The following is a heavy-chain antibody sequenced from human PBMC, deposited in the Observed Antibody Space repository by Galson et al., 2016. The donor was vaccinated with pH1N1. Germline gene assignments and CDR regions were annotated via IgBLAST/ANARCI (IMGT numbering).Heavy chain of an antibody. CDR1: GYRFSGYY. CDR2: INPSSGGT. J-gene: IGHJ6*02. CDR3: ARGPYYYYSGLDV. V-gene: IGHV1-2*06. Sequence: SVKVSCKASGYRFSGYYIHWVRQAPGQGLEWMGRINPSSGGTKFAQKFQGRVILTRDTSITTAYMEGDALSSDDTAVYYCARGPYYYYSGLDVWGQGTTVTVSS.